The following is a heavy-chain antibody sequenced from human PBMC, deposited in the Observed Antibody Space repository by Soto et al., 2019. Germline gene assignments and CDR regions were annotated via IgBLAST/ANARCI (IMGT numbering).Heavy chain of an antibody. CDR3: ARAPRLGYSGYDSDY. CDR2: ISSSSSYI. J-gene: IGHJ4*02. V-gene: IGHV3-21*01. Sequence: PGGSLRLSCAASGFTFSSYAMSWVRQATGKGLEWVSSISSSSSYIYYADSVKGRFTISRDNAKNSLYLQMNSLRAEDTAVYYCARAPRLGYSGYDSDYWGQGTLVTVSS. D-gene: IGHD5-12*01. CDR1: GFTFSSYA.